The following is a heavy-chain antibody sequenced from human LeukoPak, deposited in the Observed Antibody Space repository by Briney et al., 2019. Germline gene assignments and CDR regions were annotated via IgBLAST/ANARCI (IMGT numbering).Heavy chain of an antibody. V-gene: IGHV4-34*09. CDR2: IYYSGST. Sequence: SETLSLTCAVYGGSFSGYYWSWIRQPPGKGLEWIGYIYYSGSTYYNPSLKSRVTISVDTSKNQFSLKLSSVTAADTAVYYCARDTYTHAFDIWGQGTMVTVSS. CDR3: ARDTYTHAFDI. D-gene: IGHD1-1*01. J-gene: IGHJ3*02. CDR1: GGSFSGYY.